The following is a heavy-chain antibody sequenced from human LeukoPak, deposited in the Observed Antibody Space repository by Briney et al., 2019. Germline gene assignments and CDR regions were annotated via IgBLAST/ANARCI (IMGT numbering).Heavy chain of an antibody. Sequence: GGSLRLSCAASGFTFSSYSMNWVRQAPGKGLEWVSSISSSSSYIYYADSVKGRFTISRDNAKNSLYLQMNSLRAEDTAVYHCARGGGKSFAFDIWGQGTMVTVSS. V-gene: IGHV3-21*01. J-gene: IGHJ3*02. CDR3: ARGGGKSFAFDI. CDR2: ISSSSSYI. D-gene: IGHD4-23*01. CDR1: GFTFSSYS.